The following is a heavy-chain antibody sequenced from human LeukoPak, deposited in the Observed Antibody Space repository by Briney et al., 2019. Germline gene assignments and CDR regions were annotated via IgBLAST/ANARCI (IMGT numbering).Heavy chain of an antibody. D-gene: IGHD2-15*01. J-gene: IGHJ4*02. CDR1: GYYFSDSY. CDR3: GRDETADCSRGSCYWD. Sequence: ASVKVSCKASGYYFSDSYLHWMRQAPGRGLEWLGWINPNTGDTHYAPGFQGRVTLTSDTSVSTAYMDASRLRSDDTAVYYCGRDETADCSRGSCYWDWGQGTLVTVSS. V-gene: IGHV1-2*02. CDR2: INPNTGDT.